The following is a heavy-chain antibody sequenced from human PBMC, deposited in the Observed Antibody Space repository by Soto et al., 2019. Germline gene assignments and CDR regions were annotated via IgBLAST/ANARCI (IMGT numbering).Heavy chain of an antibody. CDR2: INHSGST. CDR1: GGSFSGYY. J-gene: IGHJ4*02. Sequence: QGQLQQWGAGLLKSSETLSLTCAVYGGSFSGYYWNWISQPPEKGLEWIGEINHSGSTNYNPSLKSRVTISVDTSKNQFSLKLSSVTAADTAVYYCARGRWVEATFSRVFYFDYWGQGDLVTVSS. D-gene: IGHD1-26*01. V-gene: IGHV4-34*02. CDR3: ARGRWVEATFSRVFYFDY.